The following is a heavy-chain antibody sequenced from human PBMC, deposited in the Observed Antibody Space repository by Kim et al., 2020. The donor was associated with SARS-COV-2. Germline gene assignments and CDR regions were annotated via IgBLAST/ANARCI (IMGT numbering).Heavy chain of an antibody. D-gene: IGHD2-2*01. J-gene: IGHJ5*02. Sequence: SVKVSCKASGGTFSSYAISWVRQAPGQGLEWMGGIIPIFGTANYAQKFQGRVTITADESTSTAYMELSSLRSEDTAVYYCARGAVPATASWWFDPWGQGTLVTVSS. CDR1: GGTFSSYA. CDR3: ARGAVPATASWWFDP. CDR2: IIPIFGTA. V-gene: IGHV1-69*13.